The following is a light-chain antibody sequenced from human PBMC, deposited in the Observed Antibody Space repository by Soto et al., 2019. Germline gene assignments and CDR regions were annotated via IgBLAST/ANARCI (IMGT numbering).Light chain of an antibody. Sequence: IVLTQSPGTLSLSPGERATLSCRASQSISDDFLAWYQQRPGQAPRLLIYVASFRATGIPDRFSGSGSGTEFTLTISRLEPEDAAVYFCQQYGRSPLTFGGGTKVEIK. J-gene: IGKJ4*01. CDR2: VAS. CDR1: QSISDDF. V-gene: IGKV3-20*01. CDR3: QQYGRSPLT.